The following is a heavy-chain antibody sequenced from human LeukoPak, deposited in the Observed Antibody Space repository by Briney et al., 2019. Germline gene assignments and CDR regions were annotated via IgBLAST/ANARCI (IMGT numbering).Heavy chain of an antibody. J-gene: IGHJ4*02. V-gene: IGHV1-2*02. Sequence: ASVKVSCKASGYTFTGYYMHWVRQAPGQGLEWMGWINPNSGGTNYAQKFQGRVTMTRDTSISTAYMELSRLRSDDTAVYYCARDGYGDYVPFDYWGQGTLVTVSS. CDR2: INPNSGGT. D-gene: IGHD4-17*01. CDR3: ARDGYGDYVPFDY. CDR1: GYTFTGYY.